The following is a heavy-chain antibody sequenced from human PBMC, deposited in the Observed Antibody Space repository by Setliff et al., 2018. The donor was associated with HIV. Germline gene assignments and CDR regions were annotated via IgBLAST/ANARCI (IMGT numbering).Heavy chain of an antibody. CDR3: ARGGDDYGPGTWTFDY. J-gene: IGHJ4*02. D-gene: IGHD3-10*01. CDR2: ITPVIGRP. CDR1: GTNLDSFV. V-gene: IGHV1-69*04. Sequence: SVKVSCKASGTNLDSFVITWVRQASGQGLEWMGSITPVIGRPNYAQKFHGRVTITAEKSTNTAYMELTSLTSDDTAVYSCARGGDDYGPGTWTFDYWGQGTLVTVSS.